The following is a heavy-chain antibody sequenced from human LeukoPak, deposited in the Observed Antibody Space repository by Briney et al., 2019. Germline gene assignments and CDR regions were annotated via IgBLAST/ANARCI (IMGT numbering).Heavy chain of an antibody. Sequence: ASVKVSCKASGYTFTSYDINWVRQATGQGLEWMGWMNPNSGNTGYAQKFQGRVTMTRNTSISTAYMELSSLRSEDTAVYYCARTLLTRYYYYMDVWGKGTTVTISS. CDR1: GYTFTSYD. CDR3: ARTLLTRYYYYMDV. V-gene: IGHV1-8*01. J-gene: IGHJ6*03. CDR2: MNPNSGNT. D-gene: IGHD4/OR15-4a*01.